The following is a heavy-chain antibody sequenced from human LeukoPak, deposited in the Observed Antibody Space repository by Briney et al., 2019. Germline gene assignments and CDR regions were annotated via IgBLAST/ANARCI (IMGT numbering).Heavy chain of an antibody. J-gene: IGHJ6*03. CDR3: AKESPGYSSDYRYYYYYIDV. CDR2: IWYDGANT. Sequence: GGSLRLSCATSGFTFSTFGMHWVRQAPGKGLEWVALIWYDGANTYYADSVKGRFTISRDNSKNTLFLQMNSLRAEDTAVYYCAKESPGYSSDYRYYYYYIDVWGKGTTVTVSS. V-gene: IGHV3-33*06. CDR1: GFTFSTFG. D-gene: IGHD5-18*01.